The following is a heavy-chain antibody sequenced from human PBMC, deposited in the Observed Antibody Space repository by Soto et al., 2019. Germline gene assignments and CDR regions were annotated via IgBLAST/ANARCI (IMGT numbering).Heavy chain of an antibody. Sequence: QVQLQESGPGLVKPSETLSLTCTVSGGSISGGVHSWSWIRQPPGKGLEWIGHIFDSGSTYYNPSLKSRLTISVDTSKNQFSLRLSSVTAAVTAVYYCAREIMPLTNGWYFDLWGRGTLVTVSS. V-gene: IGHV4-30-4*01. D-gene: IGHD2-8*01. CDR1: GGSISGGVHS. J-gene: IGHJ2*01. CDR2: IFDSGST. CDR3: AREIMPLTNGWYFDL.